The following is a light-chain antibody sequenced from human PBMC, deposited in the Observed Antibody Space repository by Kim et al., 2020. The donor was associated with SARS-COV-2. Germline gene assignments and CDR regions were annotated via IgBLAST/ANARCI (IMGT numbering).Light chain of an antibody. CDR1: QGIRND. J-gene: IGKJ4*01. Sequence: AIQMTQSPSSLSASVGDRVTITCRASQGIRNDLGWYQQKPGKATKLLIYAASSLQSGVPSRFSSSGSGTDFTLTISSLQPEDFAAYYCLQDYDNPLTFGGETKVDIK. CDR2: AAS. V-gene: IGKV1-6*01. CDR3: LQDYDNPLT.